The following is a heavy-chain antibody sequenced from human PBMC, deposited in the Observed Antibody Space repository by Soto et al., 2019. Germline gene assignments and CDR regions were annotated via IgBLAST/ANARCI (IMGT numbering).Heavy chain of an antibody. Sequence: PSETLSLTCTVSGGSISSSSYYWGWIRQPPGKGLEWIGSIYYSGSTYYNPSLKSRVTISVDTSKNQFSLMLSSVTAADTTVYYCARHGILVGSYSINWFDPWGQGTLVTVSS. CDR3: ARHGILVGSYSINWFDP. CDR1: GGSISSSSYY. CDR2: IYYSGST. V-gene: IGHV4-39*01. D-gene: IGHD1-26*01. J-gene: IGHJ5*02.